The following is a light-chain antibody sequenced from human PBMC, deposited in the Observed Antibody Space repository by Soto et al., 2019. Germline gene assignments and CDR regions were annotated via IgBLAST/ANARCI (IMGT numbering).Light chain of an antibody. CDR1: QSVSSSY. Sequence: EIVLTQSPGTLSLSPGERATLSCRASQSVSSSYLAWYQQKPGQAPRLLIYGASSRATGIPDRFSGSGSGTEFTLTISRPEPEDFAVYYCQQYGSSPLTFGGGTKVEIK. CDR2: GAS. CDR3: QQYGSSPLT. J-gene: IGKJ4*01. V-gene: IGKV3-20*01.